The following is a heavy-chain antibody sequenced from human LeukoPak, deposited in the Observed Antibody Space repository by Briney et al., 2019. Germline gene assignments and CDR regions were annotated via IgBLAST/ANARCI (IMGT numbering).Heavy chain of an antibody. CDR1: GFIFSNYA. J-gene: IGHJ6*02. CDR3: VKRGGGDHGLDV. Sequence: AGRSLRLSCAASGFIFSNYAIHWVRQTPGKGLECVAVISFNGSKKYYADFVKGRFTISRDDSKNTAYLQVNGLRVEDTAVFYCVKRGGGDHGLDVWGQGTTVTVSS. V-gene: IGHV3-30*18. CDR2: ISFNGSKK. D-gene: IGHD2-21*02.